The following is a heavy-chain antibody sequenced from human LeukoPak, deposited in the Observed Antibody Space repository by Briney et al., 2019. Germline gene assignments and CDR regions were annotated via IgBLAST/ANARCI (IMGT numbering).Heavy chain of an antibody. CDR1: GGSISSYY. Sequence: PSETLSLTCTVSGGSISSYYWSWIRQPPGKVLEWIGYIYYSGSTNYNPSLKSRVTISVDTSKNQFSLKLSSVTAADTAVYYCASANYYYYYYMDVWGKGTTVTVSS. CDR2: IYYSGST. CDR3: ASANYYYYYYMDV. V-gene: IGHV4-59*01. J-gene: IGHJ6*03.